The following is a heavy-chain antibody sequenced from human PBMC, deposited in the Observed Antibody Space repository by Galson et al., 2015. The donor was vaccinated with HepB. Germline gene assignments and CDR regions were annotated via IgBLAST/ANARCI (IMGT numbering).Heavy chain of an antibody. V-gene: IGHV5-51*01. CDR1: GYTFSHYW. Sequence: QSGAEVKKSGESLKTSCQGSGYTFSHYWIAWVRQMPGKGLDWMGIIYPGDSDTRYSPSFQGQVTISVDKSISSAYLQWSSLKASDTAMYYCARGIGIGGKYHDAFDIWGQGTMVTVSS. CDR3: ARGIGIGGKYHDAFDI. D-gene: IGHD2-2*01. CDR2: IYPGDSDT. J-gene: IGHJ3*02.